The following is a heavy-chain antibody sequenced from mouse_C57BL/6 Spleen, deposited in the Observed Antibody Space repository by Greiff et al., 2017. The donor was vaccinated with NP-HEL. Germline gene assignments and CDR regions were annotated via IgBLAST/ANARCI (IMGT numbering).Heavy chain of an antibody. J-gene: IGHJ3*01. CDR3: ARNWDYGSSYFAY. CDR1: GFSLTSYG. CDR2: IWSGGST. V-gene: IGHV2-2*01. D-gene: IGHD1-1*01. Sequence: VKLMESGPGLVQPSQSLSITCTVSGFSLTSYGVHWVRQSPGKGLEWLGVIWSGGSTDYNAAFISRLSISKDNSKSQVFFKMNSLQADDTAIYYCARNWDYGSSYFAYWGQGTLVTVSA.